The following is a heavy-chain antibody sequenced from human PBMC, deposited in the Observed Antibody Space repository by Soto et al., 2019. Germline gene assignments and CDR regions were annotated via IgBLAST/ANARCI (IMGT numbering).Heavy chain of an antibody. CDR3: ARGPSYSSSWYEYFQH. V-gene: IGHV6-1*01. J-gene: IGHJ1*01. Sequence: KQSQTLSLTCAISGDSVSSNSAAWNWIRQSPSRGLEWLGRTYYRSKWYNDYAVSVKSRITINPDTSKNQFSLQLNSVTNEDTAVYYCARGPSYSSSWYEYFQHWGQGTLVTVSS. CDR2: TYYRSKWYN. CDR1: GDSVSSNSAA. D-gene: IGHD6-13*01.